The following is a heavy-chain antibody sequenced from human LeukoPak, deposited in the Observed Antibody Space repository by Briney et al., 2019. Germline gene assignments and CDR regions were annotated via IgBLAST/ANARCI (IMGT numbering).Heavy chain of an antibody. CDR2: ISYDGSNK. D-gene: IGHD3-22*01. CDR1: GFTFSSYA. Sequence: PGGSLRLSCAASGFTFSSYAMHWVRQAPGKGLEWVAVISYDGSNKYYADSVKGRFTIPRDNSKNTLYLQMNSLRAEDTAVYYCAREWIVDSSGPSDAFDIWGQGTMVTVSS. V-gene: IGHV3-30-3*01. CDR3: AREWIVDSSGPSDAFDI. J-gene: IGHJ3*02.